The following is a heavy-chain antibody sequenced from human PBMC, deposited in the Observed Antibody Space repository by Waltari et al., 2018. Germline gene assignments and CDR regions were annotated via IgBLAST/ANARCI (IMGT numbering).Heavy chain of an antibody. CDR3: ARERDYYDSSGALDY. Sequence: QVQLVQSGAEVKKPGASVKVSCKASGYPFTSYAMHWVRQAPGQRLEWMGWINAGNGNTKYSQEFQGRVTITRDTSASTAYMELSSLRSEDMAVYYCARERDYYDSSGALDYWGQGTLVTVSS. D-gene: IGHD3-22*01. CDR1: GYPFTSYA. V-gene: IGHV1-3*03. CDR2: INAGNGNT. J-gene: IGHJ4*02.